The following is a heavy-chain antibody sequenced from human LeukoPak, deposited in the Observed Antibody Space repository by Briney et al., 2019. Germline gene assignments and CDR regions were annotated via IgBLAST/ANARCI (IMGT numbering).Heavy chain of an antibody. D-gene: IGHD7-27*01. Sequence: AGSLRLSCAASGFTFSRNGMHWVRQAPGKGLEWVAFIRYDGSNKFYADSVKGRFTISRDNSKNTLNLLMSSLRAEDTAVYYCAKGTGDLTFDYWGQGTLVTVSS. CDR3: AKGTGDLTFDY. CDR1: GFTFSRNG. CDR2: IRYDGSNK. V-gene: IGHV3-30*02. J-gene: IGHJ4*02.